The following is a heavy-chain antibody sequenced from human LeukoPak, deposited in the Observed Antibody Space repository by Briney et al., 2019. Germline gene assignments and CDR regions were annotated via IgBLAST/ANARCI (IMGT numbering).Heavy chain of an antibody. CDR2: IDYTENT. CDR1: GGSISSYY. D-gene: IGHD3-22*01. J-gene: IGHJ4*02. Sequence: SETLSLTCTVSGGSISSYYWSWIRQPPGKGLEWIGYIDYTENTKYNPSLKSRVTISVDTSKNHFSPTLTSVTAEDRAVYYWAGGNFYDSRGHPYHFHYWGQGTLVTVPS. CDR3: AGGNFYDSRGHPYHFHY. V-gene: IGHV4-59*01.